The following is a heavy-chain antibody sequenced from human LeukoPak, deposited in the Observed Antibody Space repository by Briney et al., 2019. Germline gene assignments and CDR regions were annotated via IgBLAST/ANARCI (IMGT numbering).Heavy chain of an antibody. CDR1: GFTFSSYA. CDR2: ISYDGSNK. Sequence: PGGSLRLSCAASGFTFSSYAMHWVRQAPGKGLEWVAVISYDGSNKYYADSVKGRFTISRDNSKNTLYLQMNSLRAEDTAVYYCARERKNWELDYWGQGTLVTVSS. V-gene: IGHV3-30*04. CDR3: ARERKNWELDY. D-gene: IGHD1-26*01. J-gene: IGHJ4*02.